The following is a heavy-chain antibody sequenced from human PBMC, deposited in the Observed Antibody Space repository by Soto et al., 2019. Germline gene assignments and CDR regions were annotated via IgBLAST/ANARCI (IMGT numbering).Heavy chain of an antibody. CDR2: IIPLLGTT. Sequence: QVRLVQSGAEVRQPASSVMVTGKASGGTLSNYAFSWVHHAPGRVLEWKGAIIPLLGTTRYAQKFQDRFTITAYASTSSAYMELRGLRYADRAIYFCASEEGVVDRDKKVGFDFWGQGTMFTFSA. V-gene: IGHV1-69*01. CDR3: ASEEGVVDRDKKVGFDF. CDR1: GGTLSNYA. D-gene: IGHD2-15*01. J-gene: IGHJ3*01.